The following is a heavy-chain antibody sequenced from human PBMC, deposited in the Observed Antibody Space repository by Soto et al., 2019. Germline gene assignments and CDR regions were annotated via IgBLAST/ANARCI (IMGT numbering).Heavy chain of an antibody. CDR3: ARAALVVAATLDYYYFYMDV. CDR1: GYTFTSYD. J-gene: IGHJ6*03. V-gene: IGHV1-8*01. D-gene: IGHD2-15*01. Sequence: QVQLVQSGAEVKKPGASVKVSCKASGYTFTSYDINWVRQATGQGLEWMGWMNPNSGNTGYAQKFQGRVTMTRNTSISTGYMELSSLRSEDTAVYYCARAALVVAATLDYYYFYMDVWGKGNTVTGSS. CDR2: MNPNSGNT.